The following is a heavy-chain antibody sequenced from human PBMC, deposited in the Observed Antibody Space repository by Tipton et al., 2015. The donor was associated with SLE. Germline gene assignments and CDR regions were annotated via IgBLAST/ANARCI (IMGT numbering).Heavy chain of an antibody. J-gene: IGHJ4*02. CDR2: IYYSGST. D-gene: IGHD3-22*01. Sequence: TLSLTCTVSGGSISSSSYYWGWIRQPPGKGLEWIGSIYYSGSTYYNPSLKSRVTISVDTSKNQFSLKLSSVTAADTAVYYCARHYYDSRTFDYRGQGTLVTVSS. V-gene: IGHV4-39*07. CDR1: GGSISSSSYY. CDR3: ARHYYDSRTFDY.